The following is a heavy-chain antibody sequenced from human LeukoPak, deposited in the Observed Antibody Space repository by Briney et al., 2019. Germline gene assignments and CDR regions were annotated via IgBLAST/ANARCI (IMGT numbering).Heavy chain of an antibody. V-gene: IGHV1-69*06. D-gene: IGHD3-9*01. J-gene: IGHJ4*02. CDR2: IIPIFGTA. CDR1: GGTFSSYA. Sequence: GASVKVSCKASGGTFSSYAISWVRQAPGQGLEWRGGIIPIFGTANYAQKFQGRVTITADKSTSTAYMELRSLRSDDTAVYYCARVGQRYFDWLPSGAVDYWGQGTLVTVSS. CDR3: ARVGQRYFDWLPSGAVDY.